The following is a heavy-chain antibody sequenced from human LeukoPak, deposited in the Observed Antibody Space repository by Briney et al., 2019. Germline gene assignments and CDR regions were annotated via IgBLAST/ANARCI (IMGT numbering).Heavy chain of an antibody. D-gene: IGHD3-10*01. CDR1: GFSFSDHN. J-gene: IGHJ4*02. Sequence: GGSLRLSCAVSGFSFSDHNMDWVRQAPGKGLEWVASISSRSNYIYYADSLKGRVTVSRDNARNSLFLQMTSLRAEDTAVYYCARDYLGFGESGFDYWGQGTQVIVSS. V-gene: IGHV3-21*01. CDR3: ARDYLGFGESGFDY. CDR2: ISSRSNYI.